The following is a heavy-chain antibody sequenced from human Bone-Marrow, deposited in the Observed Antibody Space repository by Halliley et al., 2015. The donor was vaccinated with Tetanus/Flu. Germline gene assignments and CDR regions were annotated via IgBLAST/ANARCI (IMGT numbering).Heavy chain of an antibody. J-gene: IGHJ3*02. V-gene: IGHV3-48*03. Sequence: SLRLSCAASGFIFSSYEMNWVRQAPGKGLEWVSYTSTSGGSISYADSVKGRFTISRDNAKNSLFLQMNSLGAEDTAIYYCARDSGDMGAGNAFDIWGQGTMVTVSS. D-gene: IGHD1-26*01. CDR1: GFIFSSYE. CDR3: ARDSGDMGAGNAFDI. CDR2: TSTSGGSI.